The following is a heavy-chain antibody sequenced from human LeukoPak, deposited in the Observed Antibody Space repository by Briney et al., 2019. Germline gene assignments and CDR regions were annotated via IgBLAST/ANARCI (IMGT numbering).Heavy chain of an antibody. CDR1: GFPFETNA. D-gene: IGHD5-18*01. CDR2: IGNTET. V-gene: IGHV3-23*01. CDR3: AKDWIQFNRVFDCFDS. Sequence: GGSLRLSCATSGFPFETNAMSWVRQAPGKGLEWVATIGNTETFYADSVTGRFTISRDNSKNTANLQMNRLRAEDTAIYYCAKDWIQFNRVFDCFDSWGQGTLVTVSS. J-gene: IGHJ4*02.